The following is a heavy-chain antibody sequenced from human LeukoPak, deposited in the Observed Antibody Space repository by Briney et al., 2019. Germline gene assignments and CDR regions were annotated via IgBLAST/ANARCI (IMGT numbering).Heavy chain of an antibody. Sequence: PGGSLRLSCAASGFTFSSYSMNWVRQAPGKGLEWVSSISSSSRNIYYADSVKGRFTISRDNAKNSLYLQMNSLRAEDTAVYYCARGPTMKMDVWGNGTTVTVSS. V-gene: IGHV3-21*01. D-gene: IGHD3-22*01. CDR1: GFTFSSYS. CDR3: ARGPTMKMDV. CDR2: ISSSSRNI. J-gene: IGHJ6*04.